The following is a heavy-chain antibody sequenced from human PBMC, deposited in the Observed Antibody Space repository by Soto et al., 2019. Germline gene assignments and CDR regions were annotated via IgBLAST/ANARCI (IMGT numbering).Heavy chain of an antibody. CDR1: GDSVSRNSAS. Sequence: SQTLSLTCAISGDSVSRNSASRNWIRRSPLRGLEWLGRTYYRTKWYHDSAMSLKSRMAVNPDTSKNQFSLQLSSVTPEDTAVYYCARGGFGVAVANCESWGRGNMVSVSA. CDR2: TYYRTKWYH. V-gene: IGHV6-1*01. CDR3: ARGGFGVAVANCES. J-gene: IGHJ4*02. D-gene: IGHD6-19*01.